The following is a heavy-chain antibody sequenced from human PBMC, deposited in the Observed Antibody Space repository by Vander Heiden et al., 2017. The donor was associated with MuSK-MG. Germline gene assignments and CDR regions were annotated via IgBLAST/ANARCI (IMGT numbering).Heavy chain of an antibody. J-gene: IGHJ4*02. V-gene: IGHV2-5*01. CDR1: GFSLTTSGVG. CDR2: IYWNDDE. D-gene: IGHD3-16*01. Sequence: QITLKESGPTLVKPTQTLTLTCTFSGFSLTTSGVGVGWFRQPPGKALEWLALIYWNDDERYSPALKTRLTITKDTSKSQVVLTMTNVDPVDTATYHCAYRRDVMGEPPLGWGQGTLVTVSS. CDR3: AYRRDVMGEPPLG.